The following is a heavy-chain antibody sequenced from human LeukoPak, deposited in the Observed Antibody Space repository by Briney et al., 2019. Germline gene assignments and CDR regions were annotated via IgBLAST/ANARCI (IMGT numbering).Heavy chain of an antibody. Sequence: PSETLSLTCTVSGGSISSSSYYWGWIRQSAGKGLEWIGRVHPSGSTNYNPSLKSRVTISVDTSKNQFSLKLSSVTAADTAVYYCVRGGDTGNWGYYFDFWGQGTLVTVSS. CDR3: VRGGDTGNWGYYFDF. CDR1: GGSISSSSYY. D-gene: IGHD7-27*01. CDR2: VHPSGST. J-gene: IGHJ4*02. V-gene: IGHV4-61*02.